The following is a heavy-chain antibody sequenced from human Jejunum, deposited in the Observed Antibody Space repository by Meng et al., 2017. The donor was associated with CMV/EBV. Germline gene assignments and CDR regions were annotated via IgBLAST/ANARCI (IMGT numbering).Heavy chain of an antibody. V-gene: IGHV1-8*03. J-gene: IGHJ6*02. CDR1: FTSYD. Sequence: FTSYDINWVRQATGQGLEWMGWMNPNSGNTGYAQKFQGRVTITRNTSISTAYMELSSLRSEDTAVYYCAREGEYQLLMYYYGMDVWGQGTTVTVSS. D-gene: IGHD2-2*01. CDR2: MNPNSGNT. CDR3: AREGEYQLLMYYYGMDV.